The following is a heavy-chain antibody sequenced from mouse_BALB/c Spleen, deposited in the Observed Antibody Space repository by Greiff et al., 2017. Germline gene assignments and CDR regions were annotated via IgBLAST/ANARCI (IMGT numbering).Heavy chain of an antibody. Sequence: ESGPGLVKPSQSLSLTCSVTGYSITSGYYWNWIRQFPGNKLEWMGYISYDGSNNYNPSLKNRISITRDTSKNQFFLKLNSVTTEDTATYYCAREDYRYDDGYAMDYWGQGTSVTVSS. CDR1: GYSITSGYY. D-gene: IGHD2-14*01. V-gene: IGHV3-6*02. J-gene: IGHJ4*01. CDR3: AREDYRYDDGYAMDY. CDR2: ISYDGSN.